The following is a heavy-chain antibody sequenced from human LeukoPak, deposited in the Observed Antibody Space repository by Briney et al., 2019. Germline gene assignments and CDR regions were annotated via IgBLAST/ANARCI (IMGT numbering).Heavy chain of an antibody. CDR2: IISSSTYI. CDR3: ARVRLPSIFGPDDGWWFDP. J-gene: IGHJ5*02. D-gene: IGHD3-3*01. Sequence: TPGGSLRLSCAASGFTFSNYSMNWVRQAPGKGLEWVSSIISSSTYIYYADSVKGRFTISRDNAKNSLYLQMNSLRAEDTAVYYCARVRLPSIFGPDDGWWFDPWGQGTLVTVSS. CDR1: GFTFSNYS. V-gene: IGHV3-21*01.